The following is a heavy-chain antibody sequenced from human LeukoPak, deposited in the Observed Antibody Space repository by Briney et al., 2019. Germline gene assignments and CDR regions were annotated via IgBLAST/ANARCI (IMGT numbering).Heavy chain of an antibody. J-gene: IGHJ1*01. CDR2: INQDGSEI. CDR3: ARSGMAVAATPWD. CDR1: GFTFSDYC. V-gene: IGHV3-7*05. Sequence: PGGSLRLSCAASGFTFSDYCMTWVRQAPGRGLEWVAHINQDGSEIYYVDSVKGRFTISRDNAKNSLFLQMNILRAEDTAVYYCARSGMAVAATPWDWGQGTLVTVSS. D-gene: IGHD6-19*01.